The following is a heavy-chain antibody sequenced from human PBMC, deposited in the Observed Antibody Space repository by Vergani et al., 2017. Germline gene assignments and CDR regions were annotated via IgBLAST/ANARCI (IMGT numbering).Heavy chain of an antibody. CDR2: INHSGSP. CDR1: GGSFSGYY. V-gene: IGHV4-34*01. J-gene: IGHJ4*02. D-gene: IGHD2-21*02. CDR3: SRGRIYGIVVVTAILPFDY. Sequence: QVQLQQWGAGLLKPSETLSLTCAVYGGSFSGYYWSWIRQPPGKGLEWIGEINHSGSPNYNPSLKSRVTISVDTSKNQFSLKLSSVTAADTAVYYCSRGRIYGIVVVTAILPFDYWGQGTLVTVSS.